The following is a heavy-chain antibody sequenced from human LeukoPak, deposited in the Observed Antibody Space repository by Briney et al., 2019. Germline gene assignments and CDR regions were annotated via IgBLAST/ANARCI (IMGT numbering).Heavy chain of an antibody. D-gene: IGHD1-26*01. CDR2: CRDKANSYTT. Sequence: PGGSVGLSCVASGFTFTDHSMDWVRQAPGKGLEWVGRCRDKANSYTTEYAASVKGRFTISRDDSKNSLYLQMNSLETEDTAVYYCTRLLGANDWGQGTMVTVSS. CDR1: GFTFTDHS. CDR3: TRLLGAND. J-gene: IGHJ4*02. V-gene: IGHV3-72*01.